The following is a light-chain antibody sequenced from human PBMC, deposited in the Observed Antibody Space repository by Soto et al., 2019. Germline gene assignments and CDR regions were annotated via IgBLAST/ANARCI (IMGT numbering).Light chain of an antibody. CDR1: QSVADN. CDR2: RAS. Sequence: EIVMTQSPATLSVSPGERASLSCRASQSVADNVAWYQQKPGQAPRLLIYRASTRATGIPARFSGSGYGREFILTIRRLEPEDFAVYYCQQYGASPYTFGQGTKLETK. CDR3: QQYGASPYT. J-gene: IGKJ2*01. V-gene: IGKV3-15*01.